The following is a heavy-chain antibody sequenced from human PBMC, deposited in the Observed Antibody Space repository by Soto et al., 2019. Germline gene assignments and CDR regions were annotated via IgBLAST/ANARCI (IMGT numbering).Heavy chain of an antibody. CDR2: ISSSSSYI. J-gene: IGHJ6*02. Sequence: PGGSLRLSCAASVFTFSSYSMNWVRQAPGKGLEWVSSISSSSSYIYYADSVKGRFTISRGNAKNSLYLQMNSLRAEDTAVYYCARDGAARYYYYGMDVWGQGTTVTVSS. CDR1: VFTFSSYS. D-gene: IGHD6-6*01. CDR3: ARDGAARYYYYGMDV. V-gene: IGHV3-21*01.